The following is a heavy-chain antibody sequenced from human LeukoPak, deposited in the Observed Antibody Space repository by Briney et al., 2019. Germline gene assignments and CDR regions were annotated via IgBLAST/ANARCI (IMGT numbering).Heavy chain of an antibody. CDR1: DYTIGSGYS. D-gene: IGHD3-22*01. Sequence: SETLSLTCTVSDYTIGSGYSCGWIRQPPGKGLEWIATISHTGTTYYNPSLKTRVTMTLDTSRNQFSLRLSSVTAADAAVYYCARDLSVYYYYYFDFWGQGTLVTVSS. J-gene: IGHJ4*02. CDR2: ISHTGTT. CDR3: ARDLSVYYYYYFDF. V-gene: IGHV4-38-2*02.